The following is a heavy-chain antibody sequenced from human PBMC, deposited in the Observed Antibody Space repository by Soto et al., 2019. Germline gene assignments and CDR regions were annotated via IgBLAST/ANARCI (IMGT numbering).Heavy chain of an antibody. V-gene: IGHV3-21*01. CDR3: ARRYFDWFLRFDY. Sequence: EVQLVESGGGLVKPGGSLRLSCAASGFTFSSYSMNWVRQAPGKGLEWVSSISSSSSYIYYADSVKGRFTISRDNAKNSLYLQMNSLRAEDTAVYYCARRYFDWFLRFDYWGQGTLVTVSS. CDR2: ISSSSSYI. J-gene: IGHJ4*02. D-gene: IGHD3-9*01. CDR1: GFTFSSYS.